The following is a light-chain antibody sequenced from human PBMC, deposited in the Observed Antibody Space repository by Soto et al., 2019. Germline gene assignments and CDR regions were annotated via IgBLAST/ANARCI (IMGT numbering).Light chain of an antibody. CDR1: QSISSY. CDR3: QQYENPPT. J-gene: IGKJ5*01. Sequence: IHMTQSPSSVSASVGDRVTIPCRASQSISSYLNWYQQKPGKAPKLLIYGASSLQSGFPSRFRGSGSGTDFTFTISRLQPEDIATYYCQQYENPPTCGHGTQREIK. CDR2: GAS. V-gene: IGKV1-33*01.